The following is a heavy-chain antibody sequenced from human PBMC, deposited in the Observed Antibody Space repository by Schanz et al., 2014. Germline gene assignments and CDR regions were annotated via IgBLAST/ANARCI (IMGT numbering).Heavy chain of an antibody. J-gene: IGHJ4*02. CDR1: GFTFSDYY. Sequence: QAQLVESGGGLVKPGGSLRLSCAASGFTFSDYYMSWIRQAPGKGLEWVSYISGTTTYTNYADSVKGRFTISRDNAKNSLYLQMNSLRAEDTAIYYCAKLSSSGRLAGYFDYWGQGALVTVSS. V-gene: IGHV3-11*05. CDR3: AKLSSSGRLAGYFDY. D-gene: IGHD6-19*01. CDR2: ISGTTTYT.